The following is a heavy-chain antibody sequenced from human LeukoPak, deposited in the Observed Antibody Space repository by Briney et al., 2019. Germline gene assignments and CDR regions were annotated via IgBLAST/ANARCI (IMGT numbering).Heavy chain of an antibody. CDR1: GFTFSSYA. Sequence: GGSLRLSCAASGFTFSSYAMHWVRQAPGKGLEGVAVISYDGSNKYYADSVKGRLTISRDNSKNTLYLQMNSLRAEDTAVYYCARDLEQWLVEGGFDYWGQGTLVTVSS. V-gene: IGHV3-30*01. CDR2: ISYDGSNK. J-gene: IGHJ4*02. D-gene: IGHD6-19*01. CDR3: ARDLEQWLVEGGFDY.